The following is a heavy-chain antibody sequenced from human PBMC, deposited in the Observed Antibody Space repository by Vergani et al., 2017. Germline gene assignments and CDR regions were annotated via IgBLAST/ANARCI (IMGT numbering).Heavy chain of an antibody. V-gene: IGHV1-69*17. CDR3: ARARGGYCSSTSCYYYYYYGMDV. D-gene: IGHD2-2*01. Sequence: QVQLVQSGAEVKKPGSSVKVSCKASGGTFSSYAISWVRQAPGQGLEWMGGIIPIFGIANYAQKFQGRVTITADKSTSTAYMELSSLRSEDTAVYYCARARGGYCSSTSCYYYYYYGMDVWGQGTTVTVSS. CDR2: IIPIFGIA. CDR1: GGTFSSYA. J-gene: IGHJ6*02.